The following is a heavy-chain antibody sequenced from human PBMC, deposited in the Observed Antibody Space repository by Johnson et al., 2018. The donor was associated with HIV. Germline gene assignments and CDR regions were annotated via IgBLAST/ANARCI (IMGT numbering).Heavy chain of an antibody. Sequence: VQLVESGGGLVQPGRSLRLSCAASGFTFDEYAMHWVRQAPGKGLEWVSGIRWNSGSIGYADSVKGRFTISRDNAKNSLYLQMNSLRAEDTAVYYCARDYGDDEVPDAFDIWGQGTMVTVSS. D-gene: IGHD4-17*01. V-gene: IGHV3-9*01. CDR2: IRWNSGSI. CDR1: GFTFDEYA. CDR3: ARDYGDDEVPDAFDI. J-gene: IGHJ3*02.